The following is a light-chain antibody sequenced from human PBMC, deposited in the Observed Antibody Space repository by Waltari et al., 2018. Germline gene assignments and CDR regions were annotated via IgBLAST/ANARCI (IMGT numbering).Light chain of an antibody. V-gene: IGKV3-11*01. Sequence: EIVLTQSPDTLSLSPGERATLSCRASQSVSSYLAWYQQKPGQAPRLLIHDASNRATGIPARFSGSWSGTDFTLSISSLEPEDFAVYYCQQRSDWPPLTFGGGTKVEIK. J-gene: IGKJ4*01. CDR3: QQRSDWPPLT. CDR2: DAS. CDR1: QSVSSY.